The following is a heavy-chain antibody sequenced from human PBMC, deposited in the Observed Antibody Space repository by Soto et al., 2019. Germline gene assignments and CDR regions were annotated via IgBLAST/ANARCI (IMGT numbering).Heavy chain of an antibody. CDR2: IKSKTDGGTT. Sequence: PGGSLRLSCAASGFTFSNAWMSWVRQAPGKGLEWVGRIKSKTDGGTTDYAAPVKGRFTISRDDSKNTLYLQMNSLKTEDTAVYYCTTDAWGITLWLAYYYYYMDVWGKGTTVTVSS. CDR1: GFTFSNAW. J-gene: IGHJ6*03. CDR3: TTDAWGITLWLAYYYYYMDV. V-gene: IGHV3-15*01. D-gene: IGHD3-10*01.